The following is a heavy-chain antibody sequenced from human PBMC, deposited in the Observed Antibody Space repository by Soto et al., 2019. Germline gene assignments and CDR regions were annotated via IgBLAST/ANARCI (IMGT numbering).Heavy chain of an antibody. J-gene: IGHJ3*01. D-gene: IGHD6-13*01. CDR1: GGSISSDY. CDR3: ARHSSGSSSSWSPV. CDR2: IYTGGSI. V-gene: IGHV4-4*08. Sequence: SETLSLTCTVSGGSISSDYWSWIRQPPGKGLGWIGYIYTGGSINYNPSLRSRVSIFVDTSKSQFSLKLTSVTAADTAVYYCARHSSGSSSSWSPVWGQGTMVTVSS.